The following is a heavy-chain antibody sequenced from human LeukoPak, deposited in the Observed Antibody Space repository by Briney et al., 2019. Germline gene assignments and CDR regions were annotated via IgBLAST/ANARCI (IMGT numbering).Heavy chain of an antibody. J-gene: IGHJ4*02. V-gene: IGHV1-18*01. Sequence: ASVKVSCKASGGTFSSYAISWVRQAPGQGLEWMGWINPNSGGTNYAQKFQGRVTMTTDTPTSTAYMELRTLRSDDTAVYYCARVRNDYKPRDPFDYWGQGTLVTVSS. CDR2: INPNSGGT. CDR3: ARVRNDYKPRDPFDY. D-gene: IGHD4-11*01. CDR1: GGTFSSYA.